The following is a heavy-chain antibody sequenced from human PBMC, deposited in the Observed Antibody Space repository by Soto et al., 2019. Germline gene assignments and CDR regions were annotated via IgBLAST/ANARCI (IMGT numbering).Heavy chain of an antibody. V-gene: IGHV3-49*03. CDR1: GFTFGDYA. Sequence: GGSLRLSCTASGFTFGDYAMSWFRQAPGKGLEWVGFIRSKAYGGTTEYAASVKGRFTISRDDSKSIAYLQMNSLKTEDTAVYYCTRDIGGFGESLHYFDYWGQGTLVSVSS. CDR2: IRSKAYGGTT. J-gene: IGHJ4*02. D-gene: IGHD3-10*01. CDR3: TRDIGGFGESLHYFDY.